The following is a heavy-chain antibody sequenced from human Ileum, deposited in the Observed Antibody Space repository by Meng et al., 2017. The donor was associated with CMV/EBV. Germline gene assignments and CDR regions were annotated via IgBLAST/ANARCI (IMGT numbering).Heavy chain of an antibody. CDR3: ARQATFGEFWFDP. D-gene: IGHD3-10*01. CDR1: GDSINSSTFY. Sequence: TVSGDSINSSTFYWGWLRQPPGKGLEWIGSVDHSGSTYYNLSLKSRLTISVDTSKNQFSLKLRSVTAADTAVYYCARQATFGEFWFDPWGQGTLVTVSS. V-gene: IGHV4-39*01. J-gene: IGHJ5*02. CDR2: VDHSGST.